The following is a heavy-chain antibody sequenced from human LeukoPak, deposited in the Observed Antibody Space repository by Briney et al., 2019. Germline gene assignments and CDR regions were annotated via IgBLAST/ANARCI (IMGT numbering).Heavy chain of an antibody. CDR1: GGSISSYY. Sequence: SETLSLTCTVSGGSISSYYWSWIRQPPGKGLEWIGYIYYSGSTNYNPSLKSRVTISVDTSKNQFSLKLSSVTAADTAVYYCASVKDIVVVPADASAFDIWGQGTMVTVSS. J-gene: IGHJ3*02. CDR2: IYYSGST. CDR3: ASVKDIVVVPADASAFDI. V-gene: IGHV4-59*01. D-gene: IGHD2-2*01.